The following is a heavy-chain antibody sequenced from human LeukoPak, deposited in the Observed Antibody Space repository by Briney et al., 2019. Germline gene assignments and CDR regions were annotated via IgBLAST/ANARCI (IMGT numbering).Heavy chain of an antibody. D-gene: IGHD3-22*01. CDR3: AKVRMITMIAYDAFDI. CDR2: ISGSGHST. J-gene: IGHJ3*02. CDR1: GFTFSSYG. Sequence: GGTLRLSCGASGFTFSSYGMHWVRQAPGRGLEWVSAISGSGHSTYYADSVKGRFSISRDNSKNTLYLQMNSLRAEDTAIYYCAKVRMITMIAYDAFDIWGQGSMVTVSS. V-gene: IGHV3-23*01.